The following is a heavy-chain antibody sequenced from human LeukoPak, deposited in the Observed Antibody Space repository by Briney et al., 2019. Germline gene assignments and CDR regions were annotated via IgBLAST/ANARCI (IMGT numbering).Heavy chain of an antibody. CDR3: ARARYTYGNNWFDP. Sequence: GGSLRLSCAASGFTFSDYYMSWVRQAPGKGLEWVSHISGIDNATYYADSVKGRFTISRDNAKNSLCLQMNRLRVEDTAVYYCARARYTYGNNWFDPWGQGTLVTVSS. J-gene: IGHJ5*02. D-gene: IGHD5-18*01. CDR2: ISGIDNAT. CDR1: GFTFSDYY. V-gene: IGHV3-11*01.